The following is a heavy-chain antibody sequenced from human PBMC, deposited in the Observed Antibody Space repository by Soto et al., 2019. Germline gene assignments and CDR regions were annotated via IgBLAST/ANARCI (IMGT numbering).Heavy chain of an antibody. D-gene: IGHD6-19*01. J-gene: IGHJ4*02. CDR2: IYWDDDK. CDR1: GFSLSLSGAR. Sequence: QITLQESGPTLVEPTQTLTLTCTFSGFSLSLSGARVGWIRQPPGEALEWLALIYWDDDKRYNPSLGNRLTITKDTSKNQVVLTMTNVETVDTGTYYCAYMKWLVHGLSNWGQGTLVTVSS. CDR3: AYMKWLVHGLSN. V-gene: IGHV2-5*02.